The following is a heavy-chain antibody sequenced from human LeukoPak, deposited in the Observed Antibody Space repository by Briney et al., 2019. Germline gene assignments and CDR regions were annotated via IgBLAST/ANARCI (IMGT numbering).Heavy chain of an antibody. CDR1: GYSFTTYW. J-gene: IGHJ5*02. V-gene: IGHV5-51*01. D-gene: IGHD6-13*01. Sequence: GESLKISCKGSGYSFTTYWIAWVRQMPGKGLEWMGLIYPGNSDTRYSPSFQGQVTFSADKSIDTAYLQWNSLQASDTAIYYCARNGAAGTPNRFFNWFDPWGQGTLATVSS. CDR2: IYPGNSDT. CDR3: ARNGAAGTPNRFFNWFDP.